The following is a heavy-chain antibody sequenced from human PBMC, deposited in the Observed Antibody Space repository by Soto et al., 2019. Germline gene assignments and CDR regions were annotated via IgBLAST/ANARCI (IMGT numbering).Heavy chain of an antibody. V-gene: IGHV1-18*04. J-gene: IGHJ4*02. CDR3: AILPHDTYEYDY. CDR2: ISTYNGGT. CDR1: GYTFTNYG. D-gene: IGHD3-9*01. Sequence: ASVKVSCKASGYTFTNYGILWLRQAPGQGLEWMGWISTYNGGTAYAQKIQDRVTLTRDISTSTAYMELRSLGSDDTAIYYCAILPHDTYEYDYWGQGTPVTAPQ.